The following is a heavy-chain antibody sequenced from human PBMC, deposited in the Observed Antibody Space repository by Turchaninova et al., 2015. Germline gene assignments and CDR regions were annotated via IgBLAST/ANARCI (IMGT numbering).Heavy chain of an antibody. J-gene: IGHJ4*02. CDR2: ITAQPFGVTP. Sequence: VRQAPGKGLEWVGLITAQPFGVTPEYAASVRGRFTISRADSNSTSIAYLEMNGLKTEDTAVYYCNGGSTTPYWGQGTVVTVSS. CDR3: NGGSTTPY. D-gene: IGHD5/OR15-5a*01. V-gene: IGHV3-49*02.